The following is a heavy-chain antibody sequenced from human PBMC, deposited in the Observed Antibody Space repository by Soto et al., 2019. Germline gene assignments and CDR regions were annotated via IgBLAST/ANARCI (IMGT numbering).Heavy chain of an antibody. CDR1: GGSISSYY. Sequence: PSETLSLTCTVSGGSISSYYWSWIRQPPGKGLEWIGYIYYSGSTNYNPSLKSRVTISVDTSKNQFSLKLSSVTAADTAVYYCARALIYYDFWSGYLPHYYYYMDVWGKGTTVTVSS. V-gene: IGHV4-59*01. CDR3: ARALIYYDFWSGYLPHYYYYMDV. D-gene: IGHD3-3*01. J-gene: IGHJ6*03. CDR2: IYYSGST.